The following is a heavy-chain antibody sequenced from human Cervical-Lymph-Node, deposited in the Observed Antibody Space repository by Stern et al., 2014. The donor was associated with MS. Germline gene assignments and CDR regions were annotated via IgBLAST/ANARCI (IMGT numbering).Heavy chain of an antibody. V-gene: IGHV3-30*09. CDR1: GFVFRRYA. CDR2: IAYDGRDK. CDR3: AKGGSGSFLD. Sequence: VHLVESGGGVVQPGRSLRLSCAASGFVFRRYALNWVRQAPGKGLEWVAIIAYDGRDKYYTDSVMGRFAVSRDNSNNTVDLEMNSLGLEDSAVYYCAKGGSGSFLDWGQGSLVTVSS. J-gene: IGHJ4*02. D-gene: IGHD1-26*01.